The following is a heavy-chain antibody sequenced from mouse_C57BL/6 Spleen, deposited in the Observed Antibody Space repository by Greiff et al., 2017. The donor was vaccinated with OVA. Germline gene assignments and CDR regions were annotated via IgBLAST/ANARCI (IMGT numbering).Heavy chain of an antibody. CDR3: SLITTVVATGYFDV. CDR1: GFSLTSYG. V-gene: IGHV2-3*01. Sequence: VQLMESGPGLVAPSQSLSITCTVSGFSLTSYGVSWVRQPPGKGLEWLGVIWGDGSTNYHSALISRLSISKDNSKSQVFLKLNSLQTDDTATYYCSLITTVVATGYFDVWGTGTTVTVSS. CDR2: IWGDGST. D-gene: IGHD1-1*01. J-gene: IGHJ1*03.